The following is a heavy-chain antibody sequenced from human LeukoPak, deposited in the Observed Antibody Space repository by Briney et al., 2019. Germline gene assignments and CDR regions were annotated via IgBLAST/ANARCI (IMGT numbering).Heavy chain of an antibody. J-gene: IGHJ6*03. V-gene: IGHV4-4*07. CDR1: GGSISSYY. Sequence: SETLSLTXTVSGGSISSYYWSWIRQPAGKGLEWIGRIYTSGSTNYNPSLKSRVTMSVDTSKNQFSLKLSSVTAADTAVYYCARGSGSYLYYYYYMDVWGKGTTVTVSS. CDR2: IYTSGST. CDR3: ARGSGSYLYYYYYMDV. D-gene: IGHD1-26*01.